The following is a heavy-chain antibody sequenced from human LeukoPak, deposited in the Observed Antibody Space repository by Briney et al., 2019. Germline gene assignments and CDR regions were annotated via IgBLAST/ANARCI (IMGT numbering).Heavy chain of an antibody. CDR1: GFTFSSYS. J-gene: IGHJ5*02. CDR3: ARDLDDYAFDP. Sequence: GGSLRLSCAASGFTFSSYSMNWVRQAPGKGLEWVSSISSSSYIYYADSVKGRFTISRDNAKNSLYPQMNSLRAEDTAVYYCARDLDDYAFDPWGQGTLVTVSS. D-gene: IGHD4-17*01. CDR2: ISSSSYI. V-gene: IGHV3-21*01.